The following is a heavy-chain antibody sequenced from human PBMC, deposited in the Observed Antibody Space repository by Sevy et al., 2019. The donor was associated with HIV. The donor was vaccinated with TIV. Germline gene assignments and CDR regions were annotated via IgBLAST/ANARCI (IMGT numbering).Heavy chain of an antibody. CDR3: ARVGDYYYDSSGEDDY. CDR2: ISSSSSTI. V-gene: IGHV3-48*02. J-gene: IGHJ4*02. Sequence: GGSLRLSCAASGFTFSSYSMNWVRQAPGKGLEWVSYISSSSSTIYYADSVKGRFTFSRDNAKNSLYLQMNSLRDEDTAVYYCARVGDYYYDSSGEDDYWGQGTLVTVSS. D-gene: IGHD3-22*01. CDR1: GFTFSSYS.